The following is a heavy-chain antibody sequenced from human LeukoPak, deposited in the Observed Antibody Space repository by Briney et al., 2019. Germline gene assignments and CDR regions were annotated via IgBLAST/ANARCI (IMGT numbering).Heavy chain of an antibody. J-gene: IGHJ4*02. D-gene: IGHD6-13*01. V-gene: IGHV3-48*01. Sequence: GGSLRLSCAASGFTFSSYSMNWVRQAPGKGLEWVSYISSSSSTIYYADSVKGRFTISRDNAKNSLYLQMNSLRAEDTAVYYCARVIGSGSWYDFGYFDYWGQGTLVTVSS. CDR1: GFTFSSYS. CDR3: ARVIGSGSWYDFGYFDY. CDR2: ISSSSSTI.